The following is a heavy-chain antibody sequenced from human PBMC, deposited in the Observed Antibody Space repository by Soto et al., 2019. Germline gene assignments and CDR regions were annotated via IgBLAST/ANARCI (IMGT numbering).Heavy chain of an antibody. Sequence: PGGSLRLSCAASGLTFSSYWMHWVRQAPGKGLVWVSRINSAGSSTSYADSVKGRFTISRDNAKNTLYLQMNSLRAEDTAVYYRARVGPGMVATSWGQGTLVTVS. J-gene: IGHJ5*02. D-gene: IGHD5-12*01. CDR2: INSAGSST. CDR1: GLTFSSYW. V-gene: IGHV3-74*01. CDR3: ARVGPGMVATS.